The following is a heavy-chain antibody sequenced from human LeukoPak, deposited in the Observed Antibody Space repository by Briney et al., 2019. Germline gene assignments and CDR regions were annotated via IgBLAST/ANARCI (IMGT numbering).Heavy chain of an antibody. J-gene: IGHJ4*02. CDR3: AREGSYLFDY. D-gene: IGHD1-26*01. Sequence: SETLSLTCTVSGGSIRSSYYYWGWIRQPPGKGLEWIGSIYDSGSTYYNPSLKSRVTISVDKSKNQFSLKLSSVTAADTAVYYCAREGSYLFDYWGQGTLVTVSS. V-gene: IGHV4-39*07. CDR1: GGSIRSSYYY. CDR2: IYDSGST.